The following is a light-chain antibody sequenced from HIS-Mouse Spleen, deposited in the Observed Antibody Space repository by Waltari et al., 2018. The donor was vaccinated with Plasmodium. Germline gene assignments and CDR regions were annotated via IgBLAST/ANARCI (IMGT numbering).Light chain of an antibody. Sequence: SYELTQPPSVSVSPGQTARITCSGDALPKNYAYWYQHKAGQAPVLVIYEDSIRPSGITERFSGSSSGRMATLAISGAQVEDEADYYCCSTVSSGNHRVFGGGTKLTVL. V-gene: IGLV3-10*01. J-gene: IGLJ3*02. CDR3: CSTVSSGNHRV. CDR1: ALPKNY. CDR2: EDS.